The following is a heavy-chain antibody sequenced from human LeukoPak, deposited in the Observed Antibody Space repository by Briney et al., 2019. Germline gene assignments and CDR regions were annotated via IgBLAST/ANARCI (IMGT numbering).Heavy chain of an antibody. V-gene: IGHV4-38-2*01. CDR1: GYSISSGYY. Sequence: SETLSLTCAVSGYSISSGYYWGWIRQPPGKGLEWIGSIYHSGSTYYNPSLKSRVTISVDTSKNQSSLKLSSVTAADTAVYYCARVNSGGSCYDYWGQGTLVTVSS. CDR3: ARVNSGGSCYDY. J-gene: IGHJ4*02. CDR2: IYHSGST. D-gene: IGHD2-15*01.